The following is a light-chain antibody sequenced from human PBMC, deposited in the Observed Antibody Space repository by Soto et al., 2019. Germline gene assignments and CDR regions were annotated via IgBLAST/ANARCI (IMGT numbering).Light chain of an antibody. J-gene: IGKJ5*01. CDR2: DAS. Sequence: EIVMTQSPATLSVSPGERATLSCRASQSVSSSYLAWYQQKPGQAPRLLIYDASNRATDIPARFSGSGSGTDFTLTISSLEPEDFAVYYCQQRSNWPPFTFGQGTRLEIK. V-gene: IGKV3D-20*02. CDR3: QQRSNWPPFT. CDR1: QSVSSSY.